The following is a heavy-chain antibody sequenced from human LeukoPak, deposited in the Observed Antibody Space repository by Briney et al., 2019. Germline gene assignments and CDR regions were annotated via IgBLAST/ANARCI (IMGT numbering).Heavy chain of an antibody. J-gene: IGHJ6*03. CDR2: INSDGSST. CDR3: ARDGRNYPGGYMDV. CDR1: GFTFSSYW. D-gene: IGHD1-7*01. Sequence: GGSLRLSCAASGFTFSSYWMHWVRHAPGKGLVWVSRINSDGSSTSYADSVKGRFTISRDNAKNTLYLQMNSLRAEDTAVYYCARDGRNYPGGYMDVWGKGTTVTVSS. V-gene: IGHV3-74*01.